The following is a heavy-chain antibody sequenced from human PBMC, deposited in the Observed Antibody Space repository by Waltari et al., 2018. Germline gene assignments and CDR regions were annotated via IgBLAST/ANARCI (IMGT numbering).Heavy chain of an antibody. D-gene: IGHD3-10*01. CDR1: GFTFSSYG. V-gene: IGHV3-33*01. J-gene: IGHJ3*02. CDR3: ARVRFEEVTAFDYYDAFDI. CDR2: IWYDESNK. Sequence: QVQLVESGGGVVQPGRSLRLSCAASGFTFSSYGMHWVRQAPGKGREWVAVIWYDESNKYYADSVKGRFTISRDNAKNSLYLQMNSLRAEDTAVYYCARVRFEEVTAFDYYDAFDIWGQGTMVTVSS.